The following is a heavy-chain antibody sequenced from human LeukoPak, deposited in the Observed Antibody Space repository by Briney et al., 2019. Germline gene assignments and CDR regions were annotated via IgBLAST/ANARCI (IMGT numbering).Heavy chain of an antibody. Sequence: SETLSLTCAVYGGSFSGYYWSWIRQPPGKGLEWIGEINHSGGTNYNPSLKSRVTISVDTSKNQFSLKLSSVTAADTAVYYCARGPGIAAAGPPGYWGQGTLVTVSS. J-gene: IGHJ4*02. CDR3: ARGPGIAAAGPPGY. CDR2: INHSGGT. D-gene: IGHD6-13*01. CDR1: GGSFSGYY. V-gene: IGHV4-34*01.